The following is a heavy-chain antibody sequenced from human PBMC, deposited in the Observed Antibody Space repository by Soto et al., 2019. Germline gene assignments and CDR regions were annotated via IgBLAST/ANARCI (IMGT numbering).Heavy chain of an antibody. Sequence: QVQLVQSGAEVKKPGSSVKVSCKASGGTFSSYAISWVRQAPGQGLEGMGGIIPIFCTANYAQKFQGRVTINAAESTRTAYSELISLRSEAPAVYYCARGPRGLADWGQGTTVTVSS. CDR2: IIPIFCTA. V-gene: IGHV1-69*01. J-gene: IGHJ6*02. CDR3: ARGPRGLAD. D-gene: IGHD3-10*01. CDR1: GGTFSSYA.